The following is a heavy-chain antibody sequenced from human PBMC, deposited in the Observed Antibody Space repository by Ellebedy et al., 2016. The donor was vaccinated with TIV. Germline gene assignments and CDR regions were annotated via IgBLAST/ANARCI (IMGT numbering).Heavy chain of an antibody. CDR3: ARDGQYQLHYYYYYGMDV. V-gene: IGHV1-8*01. CDR1: GYTFTSYD. CDR2: MNFNSGNT. Sequence: ASVKVSXKASGYTFTSYDINWVRQATGQGLEWMGWMNFNSGNTGYAQKLQGRVTMTTDTSTSTVYMELRSLRSDDTAVYYCARDGQYQLHYYYYYGMDVWGQGTTVTVSS. J-gene: IGHJ6*02. D-gene: IGHD2-2*01.